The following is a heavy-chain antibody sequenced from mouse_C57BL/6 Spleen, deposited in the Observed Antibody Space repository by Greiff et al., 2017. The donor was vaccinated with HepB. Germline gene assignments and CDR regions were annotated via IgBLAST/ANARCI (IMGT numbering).Heavy chain of an antibody. V-gene: IGHV1-26*01. Sequence: VQLQQSGPELVKPGASVKISCKASGYTFTDYYMNWVKQSHGKSLEWIGDINPNNGGTSYNQKFKGKATLTVDKSSSTAYMELRSLTSEDSAVYYCAMGDYDGGFAYWGQGTLVTVSA. CDR1: GYTFTDYY. CDR3: AMGDYDGGFAY. CDR2: INPNNGGT. D-gene: IGHD2-4*01. J-gene: IGHJ3*01.